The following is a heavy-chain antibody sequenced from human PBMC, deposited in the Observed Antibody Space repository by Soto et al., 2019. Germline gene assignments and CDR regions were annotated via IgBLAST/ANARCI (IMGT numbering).Heavy chain of an antibody. J-gene: IGHJ6*02. V-gene: IGHV4-59*01. D-gene: IGHD5-12*01. CDR1: GGSISSYY. CDR2: IYYSGST. Sequence: SETLSLTCTVSGGSISSYYWSWIRQPPGKGLEWIGYIYYSGSTNYNPSLKSRVTISVDTSKNQFSLKLSSVTAADTAVYYCARDSTRRWLPSEFYYYYGMDVWGQGTTVTVSS. CDR3: ARDSTRRWLPSEFYYYYGMDV.